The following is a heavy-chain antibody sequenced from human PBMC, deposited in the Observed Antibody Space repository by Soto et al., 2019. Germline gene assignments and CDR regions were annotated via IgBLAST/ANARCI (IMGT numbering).Heavy chain of an antibody. J-gene: IGHJ4*02. CDR3: ARGDMWSIPGRPFDY. D-gene: IGHD6-6*01. V-gene: IGHV3-7*01. CDR1: GFTFSSYW. CDR2: INQDGSEK. Sequence: GGSLRLSCAASGFTFSSYWMSWVRQAPGKGLEWVANINQDGSEKYYVDYVKGRFTISRDNAKNSLYLQMNSLRAEDTAVYYCARGDMWSIPGRPFDYWGQGTLVTVSS.